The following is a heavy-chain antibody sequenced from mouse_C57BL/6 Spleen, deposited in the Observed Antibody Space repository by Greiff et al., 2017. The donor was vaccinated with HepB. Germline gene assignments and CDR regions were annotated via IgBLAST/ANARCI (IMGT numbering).Heavy chain of an antibody. J-gene: IGHJ2*01. CDR1: GYAFSSSW. D-gene: IGHD1-1*01. CDR3: ARSYYGSSSLDY. CDR2: IYPGDGDT. V-gene: IGHV1-82*01. Sequence: VQLQQSGPELVKPGASVKISCKASGYAFSSSWMNWVKQRPGKGLEWIGRIYPGDGDTNYNGKFKGKATLTADKSSSTAYMQLSSLTSEDSAVYFCARSYYGSSSLDYWGQGTTLTVSS.